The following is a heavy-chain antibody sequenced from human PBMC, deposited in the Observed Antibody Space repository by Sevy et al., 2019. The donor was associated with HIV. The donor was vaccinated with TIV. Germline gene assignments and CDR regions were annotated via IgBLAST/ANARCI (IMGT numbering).Heavy chain of an antibody. D-gene: IGHD2-8*01. V-gene: IGHV3-23*01. J-gene: IGHJ4*02. CDR3: AKDLGYCTNGVCYRGGSYFDY. CDR1: GFMFSSYA. CDR2: ISGRGVST. Sequence: GGSLRLSCETSGFMFSSYAMSWVRQAPGKGLEWVSLISGRGVSTYYADSVKGRFTISRDNSENMLYLQMNSLRAEDTAVHYCAKDLGYCTNGVCYRGGSYFDYWGQGTLVTVSS.